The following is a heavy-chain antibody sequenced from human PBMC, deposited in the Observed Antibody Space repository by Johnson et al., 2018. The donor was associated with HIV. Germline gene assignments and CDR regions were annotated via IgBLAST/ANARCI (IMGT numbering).Heavy chain of an antibody. CDR2: ISYDGSNK. J-gene: IGHJ3*02. CDR3: ARDHNHSNPGGAFDI. Sequence: QVQLVESGGGLVQPGGSLRLSCAASGFTFSSYVMHWVRQAPGKGLEWVAVISYDGSNKYYAYSVKGRFTISRDNSKNTLYLQMNSLRAEDTAVYYCARDHNHSNPGGAFDIWGQGTMVTVSS. CDR1: GFTFSSYV. V-gene: IGHV3-30-3*01. D-gene: IGHD1-14*01.